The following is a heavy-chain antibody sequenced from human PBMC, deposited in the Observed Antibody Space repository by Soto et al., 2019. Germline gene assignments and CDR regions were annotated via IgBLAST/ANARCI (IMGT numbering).Heavy chain of an antibody. Sequence: PGGSLRLSCAASGFTFSSYAMSWVRQAPGKGLEWVSAISGSGGSTYYADSVKGRFTISRDNSKNTLYPQMNSLRAEDTAVYYCAKDVGLRSITMTVVVMRGFDYWGQGTLVTVSS. CDR2: ISGSGGST. J-gene: IGHJ4*02. V-gene: IGHV3-23*01. D-gene: IGHD3-22*01. CDR3: AKDVGLRSITMTVVVMRGFDY. CDR1: GFTFSSYA.